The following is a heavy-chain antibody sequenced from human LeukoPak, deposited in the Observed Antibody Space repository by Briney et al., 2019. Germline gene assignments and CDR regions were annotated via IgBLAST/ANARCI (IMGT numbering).Heavy chain of an antibody. CDR3: AKPSLSYKRITMIVVAKGYYYGMDA. D-gene: IGHD3-22*01. V-gene: IGHV3-23*01. CDR1: GFTFSSYA. CDR2: ISGSGGST. J-gene: IGHJ6*02. Sequence: PGGSLRLSCAASGFTFSSYAMSWVRQAPGKGLEWVSTISGSGGSTYYADSVKGRFTISRDNSKNTLYLQMNSLRAEDTAVYYCAKPSLSYKRITMIVVAKGYYYGMDAWGQGTTVTVSS.